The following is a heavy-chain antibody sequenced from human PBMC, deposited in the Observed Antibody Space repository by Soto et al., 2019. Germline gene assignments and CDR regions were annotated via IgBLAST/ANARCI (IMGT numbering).Heavy chain of an antibody. CDR1: GFSLSTSGVG. V-gene: IGHV2-5*02. CDR2: IYWDDDK. Sequence: QITLKESGPTLVKPTQTLTLTCTFSGFSLSTSGVGVRRIRQPPGKALEWLALIYWDDDKRYRPSLKSRLTITKDTSKNQVVLTMTNMDPVATATYYCVHSGYSSSWANAFDIWGQGTMVTVSS. D-gene: IGHD6-13*01. J-gene: IGHJ3*02. CDR3: VHSGYSSSWANAFDI.